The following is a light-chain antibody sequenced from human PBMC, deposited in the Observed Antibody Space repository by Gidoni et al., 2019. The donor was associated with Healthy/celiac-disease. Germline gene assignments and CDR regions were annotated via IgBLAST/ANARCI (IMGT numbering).Light chain of an antibody. Sequence: EIVMTQSPATLSVSPGERATLSCRASQSVSSNLAWYQQKPGQAPRLLIYGASTRATGIPARFSGSGSGTEFTLTISSLQSEDFAVYYCQQYNNWRTFXQXTKLXIK. J-gene: IGKJ2*01. CDR3: QQYNNWRT. V-gene: IGKV3-15*01. CDR2: GAS. CDR1: QSVSSN.